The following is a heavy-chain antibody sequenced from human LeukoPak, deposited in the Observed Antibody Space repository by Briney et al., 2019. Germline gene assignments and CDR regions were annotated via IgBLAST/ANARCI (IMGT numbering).Heavy chain of an antibody. CDR3: ARMVGATGDFDY. V-gene: IGHV4-61*08. D-gene: IGHD1-26*01. J-gene: IGHJ4*02. CDR2: IYLSGGT. Sequence: PSETLSLTCTVSGASIRSGDYYWSWIRQPPGKGLEWIGYIYLSGGTHYNSSLKSRLTISIDASKNQFSLQLSSVTAADTAMYYCARMVGATGDFDYWGQGTLVTVSS. CDR1: GASIRSGDYY.